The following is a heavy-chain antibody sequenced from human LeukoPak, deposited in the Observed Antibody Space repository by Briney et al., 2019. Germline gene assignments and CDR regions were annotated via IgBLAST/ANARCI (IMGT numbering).Heavy chain of an antibody. CDR1: GFTFSSYA. CDR3: ASLWFGELARFY. Sequence: GGSLRLSCAASGFTFSSYAMSWVRQAPGKGLEWVSAISGSGGSTYYADPVKGRFTISRDNSKNTLYLQMNSLRAEDTAVYYCASLWFGELARFYWGQGTLVTVSS. V-gene: IGHV3-23*01. CDR2: ISGSGGST. D-gene: IGHD3-10*01. J-gene: IGHJ4*02.